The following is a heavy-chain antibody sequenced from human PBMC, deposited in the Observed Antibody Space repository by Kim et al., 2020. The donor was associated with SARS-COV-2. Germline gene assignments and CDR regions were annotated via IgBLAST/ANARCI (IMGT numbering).Heavy chain of an antibody. V-gene: IGHV3-33*01. D-gene: IGHD6-19*01. J-gene: IGHJ4*02. CDR3: ARDEYSSGWLDEGYFDY. Sequence: GGSLRLSCAASGFTFSSYGMHWVRQAPGKGLEWVAVIWYDGSNKYYADSVKGRFTISRDNSKNTLYLQMNSLRAEDTAVYYCARDEYSSGWLDEGYFDYWGQGTLVTVSS. CDR2: IWYDGSNK. CDR1: GFTFSSYG.